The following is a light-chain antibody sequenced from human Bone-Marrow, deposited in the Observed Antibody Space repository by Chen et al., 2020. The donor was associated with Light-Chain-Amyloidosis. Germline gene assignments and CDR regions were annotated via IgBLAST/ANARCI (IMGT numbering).Light chain of an antibody. V-gene: IGLV2-14*01. Sequence: QSALTQPASVSGSPGKSITISCTGTIRDVGGDNHFSWYQQHPDKAPKLMCYEVTNRPSWVPDRFSGSQSDNTASLTISGLQTEDEADYFCSSYTITNTLVFGSGTSVTVL. J-gene: IGLJ1*01. CDR2: EVT. CDR3: SSYTITNTLV. CDR1: IRDVGGDNH.